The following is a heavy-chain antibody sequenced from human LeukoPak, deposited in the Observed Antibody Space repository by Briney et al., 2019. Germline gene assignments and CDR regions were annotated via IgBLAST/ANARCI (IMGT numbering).Heavy chain of an antibody. V-gene: IGHV4-59*01. J-gene: IGHJ6*02. CDR1: GSSISSYY. CDR3: ARRPSTIAYYYYYGMDV. Sequence: SETLSLTCTVSGSSISSYYWSWIRQPPGKGLEWIGYIYYSGSTNYNPSLKSRVTISVDTSKNQFSLKLSSVTAADTAVYYCARRPSTIAYYYYYGMDVWGQGTTVTVTS. D-gene: IGHD5/OR15-5a*01. CDR2: IYYSGST.